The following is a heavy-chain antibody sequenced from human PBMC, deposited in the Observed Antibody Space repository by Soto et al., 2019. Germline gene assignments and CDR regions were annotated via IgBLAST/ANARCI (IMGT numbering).Heavy chain of an antibody. Sequence: QVQLQESGPGLVKPSETLSLTCTVSGGSISSYYWSWIRQPPGKGLEWIGYIYYSGSINYNPALTSRVPLSVDTSKNQFSLRLSSVTAADTAVYSCARGGGKEARMDVWGQGTTVTVSS. D-gene: IGHD3-16*01. CDR2: IYYSGSI. CDR1: GGSISSYY. CDR3: ARGGGKEARMDV. J-gene: IGHJ6*02. V-gene: IGHV4-59*01.